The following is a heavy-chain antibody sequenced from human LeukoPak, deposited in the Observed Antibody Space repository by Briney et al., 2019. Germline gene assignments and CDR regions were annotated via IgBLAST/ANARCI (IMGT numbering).Heavy chain of an antibody. Sequence: SETLSLTWAVSGGSISSTNWWSWVRQPPGKGLEWIGEISHSGSTNYNPSLKSRVTISVDTSKNQFSLKLSSVTAADTAVYYCARVSIFGVVFSAWGQGTLVTVSS. J-gene: IGHJ4*02. CDR3: ARVSIFGVVFSA. D-gene: IGHD3-3*01. V-gene: IGHV4-4*02. CDR2: ISHSGST. CDR1: GGSISSTNW.